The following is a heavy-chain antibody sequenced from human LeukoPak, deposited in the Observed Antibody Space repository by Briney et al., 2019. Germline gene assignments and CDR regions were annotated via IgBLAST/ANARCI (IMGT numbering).Heavy chain of an antibody. CDR3: ARFNPSIAAGWFDP. CDR2: IYSGGST. CDR1: GFTVSSNY. Sequence: RGSLRLSCAASGFTVSSNYMSWVRQAPGKGLEWVSVIYSGGSTYYANSVKGRFTISRDNSKNTLYLQMNSLRAEDTAVYYCARFNPSIAAGWFDPWGQGTLVTVSS. D-gene: IGHD6-13*01. J-gene: IGHJ5*02. V-gene: IGHV3-53*01.